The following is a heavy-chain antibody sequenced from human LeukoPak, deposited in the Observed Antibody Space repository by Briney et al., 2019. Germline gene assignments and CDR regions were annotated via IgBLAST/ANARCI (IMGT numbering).Heavy chain of an antibody. CDR2: ISSSSSTI. CDR1: GFTFSSYS. V-gene: IGHV3-48*04. J-gene: IGHJ3*02. Sequence: GGSLRLSCAASGFTFSSYSMNWVRQAPGKGLEWVSYISSSSSTIYYADSVKGRFTISRDNAKNSLYLQMNSLRAEDTAVYYCARDRETYYDILTGYRFKNDAFDIRGQGTMVTVSS. CDR3: ARDRETYYDILTGYRFKNDAFDI. D-gene: IGHD3-9*01.